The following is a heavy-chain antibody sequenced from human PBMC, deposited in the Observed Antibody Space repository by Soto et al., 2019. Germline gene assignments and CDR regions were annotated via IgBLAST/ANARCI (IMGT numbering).Heavy chain of an antibody. CDR3: AREFGVDYDTREENWFDP. CDR1: GFTFSSYG. CDR2: IWYDGSNK. D-gene: IGHD3-3*01. V-gene: IGHV3-33*01. J-gene: IGHJ5*02. Sequence: GSLRLSCAASGFTFSSYGMHWVRQAPGKGLEWVAVIWYDGSNKYYADSVKGRFTISRDNSKNTLYLQMNSLRAEDTAVYYCAREFGVDYDTREENWFDPWGQGTLVTVSS.